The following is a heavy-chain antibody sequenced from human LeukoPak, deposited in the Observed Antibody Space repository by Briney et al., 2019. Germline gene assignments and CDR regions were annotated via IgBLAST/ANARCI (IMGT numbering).Heavy chain of an antibody. CDR3: ARLSGPYGDYHFDY. V-gene: IGHV4-59*08. J-gene: IGHJ4*02. CDR1: GGSISSYY. D-gene: IGHD4-17*01. CDR2: IYYSGST. Sequence: PSETLSLTCTVSGGSISSYYWSWIRQPPGKGLEWIGYIYYSGSTNYNPSLKSRLTISVDTSKNQFSLKLSSVTAADTAVYYCARLSGPYGDYHFDYWGQGTLVTVSS.